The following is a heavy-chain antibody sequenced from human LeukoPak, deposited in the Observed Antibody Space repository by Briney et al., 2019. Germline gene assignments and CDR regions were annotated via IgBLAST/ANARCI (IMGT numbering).Heavy chain of an antibody. J-gene: IGHJ4*02. CDR2: INHSGST. CDR3: ARIGYNFGY. CDR1: GGPFSGYY. Sequence: PSETLSLTCAVYGGPFSGYYWSWIRQPPGKGLEWIGEINHSGSTNYNPSLKSRVTISVDTSKNQFSLKLSSVTAADTAVYYCARIGYNFGYWGQGTLVTVSS. D-gene: IGHD5-24*01. V-gene: IGHV4-34*01.